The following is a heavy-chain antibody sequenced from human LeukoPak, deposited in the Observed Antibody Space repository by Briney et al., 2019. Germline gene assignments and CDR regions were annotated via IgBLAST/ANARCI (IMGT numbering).Heavy chain of an antibody. V-gene: IGHV4-30-2*01. Sequence: PSQTLSLTRAVSGGSISSGGYSWSWIRQPPGEGLEWIGYIYHSGSTYYNPSLKSRVTISVDRSKNQFSLKLSSVTAADTAVYYCARVSGYDLRTYYFDYWGQGTLVTVSS. CDR1: GGSISSGGYS. CDR3: ARVSGYDLRTYYFDY. CDR2: IYHSGST. J-gene: IGHJ4*02. D-gene: IGHD5-12*01.